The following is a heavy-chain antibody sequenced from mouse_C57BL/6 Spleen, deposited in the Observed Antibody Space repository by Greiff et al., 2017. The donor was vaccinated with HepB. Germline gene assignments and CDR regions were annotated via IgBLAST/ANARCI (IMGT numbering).Heavy chain of an antibody. CDR2: INPSNGGT. D-gene: IGHD1-1*01. V-gene: IGHV1-53*01. CDR3: ARSGVYYYGSSYRYYFDY. J-gene: IGHJ2*01. CDR1: GYTFTSYW. Sequence: QVQLQQPGPELVKPGASVKLSCKASGYTFTSYWMHWVKQRPGQGLEWIGNINPSNGGTNYNEKFKSKATLTVDKSSSTAYMQLSSLTSEDSAVYYCARSGVYYYGSSYRYYFDYWGQGTTLTVSS.